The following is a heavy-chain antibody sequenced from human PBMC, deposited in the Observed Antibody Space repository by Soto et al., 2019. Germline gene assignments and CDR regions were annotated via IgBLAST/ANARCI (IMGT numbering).Heavy chain of an antibody. CDR1: GYTFTDYY. V-gene: IGHV1-2*02. D-gene: IGHD4-4*01. CDR3: ARDRDSDYAFYYFDF. J-gene: IGHJ4*02. CDR2: INPNNGDT. Sequence: QVQLVQSGAEVKKPGASVKVSCKASGYTFTDYYMHWVRQAPGQGLEWMGWINPNNGDTNFAQEFQGRVTMTRDTSISTAYMDLSRLRSDDTAVYYCARDRDSDYAFYYFDFWGQGTLVTVSS.